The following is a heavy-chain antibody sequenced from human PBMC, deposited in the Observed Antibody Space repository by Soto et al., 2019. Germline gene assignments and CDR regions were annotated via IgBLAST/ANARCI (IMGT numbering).Heavy chain of an antibody. D-gene: IGHD3-10*01. V-gene: IGHV4-34*01. CDR2: INHSGST. Sequence: SETLSLTCAVYGGSFSGYYWSWIRQPPGKGLEWIGEINHSGSTNYNPSLKSRVTISVDTSKNQFSLKLSSVTAADTAVYYCARGLYYYGSGRSRRLNYGMDVWGQGPTVT. CDR1: GGSFSGYY. J-gene: IGHJ6*02. CDR3: ARGLYYYGSGRSRRLNYGMDV.